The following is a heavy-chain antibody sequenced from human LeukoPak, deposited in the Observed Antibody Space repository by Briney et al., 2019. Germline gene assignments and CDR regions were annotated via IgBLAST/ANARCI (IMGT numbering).Heavy chain of an antibody. CDR1: GYTFTSYA. J-gene: IGHJ4*02. CDR3: ARDNWNDVLAGDQNFDY. D-gene: IGHD1-20*01. Sequence: ASVKVSCKASGYTFTSYAMNWVRQAPGQGLEWMGWINTNTGNPTYAQGFTGRFVFSLDTSVSTAYLQISSLKAEDTAVYYCARDNWNDVLAGDQNFDYWGQGTLVTVSS. V-gene: IGHV7-4-1*02. CDR2: INTNTGNP.